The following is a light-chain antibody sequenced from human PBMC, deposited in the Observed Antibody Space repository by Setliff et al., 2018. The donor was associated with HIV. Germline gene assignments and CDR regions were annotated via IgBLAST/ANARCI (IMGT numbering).Light chain of an antibody. J-gene: IGLJ1*01. Sequence: QSALTQPASVSGSPGQSITISCIGTSSDVGGYDFVSWYQQRPGKAPKLIIFDVTERPSGVSHRFSGSKSGNTASLTISGLQTEDEAYYFCASYRSPATYVFGIGTKVTVL. V-gene: IGLV2-14*03. CDR2: DVT. CDR3: ASYRSPATYV. CDR1: SSDVGGYDF.